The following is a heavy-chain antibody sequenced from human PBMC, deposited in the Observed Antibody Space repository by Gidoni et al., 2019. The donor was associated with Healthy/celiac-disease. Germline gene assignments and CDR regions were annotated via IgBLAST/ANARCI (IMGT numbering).Heavy chain of an antibody. CDR3: ARPRRVGATTNYYYYMDV. CDR2: IYPGDSDT. D-gene: IGHD1-26*01. V-gene: IGHV5-51*01. J-gene: IGHJ6*03. Sequence: EVQMVQAGAEVKKPGESLKISCKGAGDSCTSDWNGWVRQMPGKGLEWMGIIYPGDSDTRYSPSFQGQVTISADKSISTAYLQWSSLKASDTAMYYCARPRRVGATTNYYYYMDVWGKGTTVTVSS. CDR1: GDSCTSDW.